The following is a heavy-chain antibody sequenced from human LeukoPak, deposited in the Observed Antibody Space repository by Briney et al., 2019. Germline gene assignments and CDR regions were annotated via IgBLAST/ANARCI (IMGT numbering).Heavy chain of an antibody. J-gene: IGHJ4*02. Sequence: SETLSLTCAVYGGSFSGYYWSWIRQPPGKGLEWIGEINHSGSTNYNPSLKSRVTISVDTSKNQFSLKLSSVTAADTAVYYCARDEEGGDGYNYFDYWGQGTLVTVSS. D-gene: IGHD5-24*01. V-gene: IGHV4-34*01. CDR3: ARDEEGGDGYNYFDY. CDR1: GGSFSGYY. CDR2: INHSGST.